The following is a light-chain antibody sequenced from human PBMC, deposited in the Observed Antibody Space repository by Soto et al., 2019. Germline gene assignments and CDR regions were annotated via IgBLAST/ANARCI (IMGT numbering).Light chain of an antibody. J-gene: IGLJ2*01. CDR3: SSYAGSDNLI. CDR1: SSDVGGYNY. V-gene: IGLV2-8*01. CDR2: EVT. Sequence: QSALTQPPSASGSPGQSVTISCTGSSSDVGGYNYVYWYQQHPGKAPKLMIYEVTKRPSGVPDRFSGSKSGNTASLTVSGLQAEDEDDYYCSSYAGSDNLIFGGGTKVTVL.